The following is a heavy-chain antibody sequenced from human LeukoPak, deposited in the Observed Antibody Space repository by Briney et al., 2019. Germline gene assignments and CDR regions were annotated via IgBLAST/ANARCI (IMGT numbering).Heavy chain of an antibody. J-gene: IGHJ3*02. CDR2: IHYSGST. Sequence: SETLSLTCTVSGGSISSYYWSWTRQPPGKGLEWIGYIHYSGSTNYNPSLKSRVTMSLDTSKNQFSLKLSSVTAADTAVYYCAREVLGYCSSTSCPDDAFDIWGQGTMVTVSS. CDR3: AREVLGYCSSTSCPDDAFDI. CDR1: GGSISSYY. D-gene: IGHD2-2*01. V-gene: IGHV4-59*12.